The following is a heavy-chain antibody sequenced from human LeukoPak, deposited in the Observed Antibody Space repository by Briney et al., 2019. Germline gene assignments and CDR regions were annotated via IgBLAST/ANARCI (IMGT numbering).Heavy chain of an antibody. CDR2: IRSKANSYAT. J-gene: IGHJ4*02. D-gene: IGHD5-24*01. Sequence: GGSLKLSCAASGFTFSGSAMHWVRQASGKGLEWVGRIRSKANSYATAYAASLKGRFTISRDDSKNTAYLQMNSLKTEDTAVYYCTGHVEMATIRLGYWGQGTLVTVSS. CDR3: TGHVEMATIRLGY. CDR1: GFTFSGSA. V-gene: IGHV3-73*01.